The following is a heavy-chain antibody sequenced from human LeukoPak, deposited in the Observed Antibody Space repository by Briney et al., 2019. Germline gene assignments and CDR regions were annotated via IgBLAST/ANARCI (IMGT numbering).Heavy chain of an antibody. J-gene: IGHJ4*02. V-gene: IGHV3-23*01. Sequence: PGGSLRLSCAASGFTFSTYAMSWVRQAAGKGLEWVSDISGTGGRTYYADSVKGRFTISRDNSKNAVDLLMNSLRAEDTAIYYCARDVPYYYDSSGYYSPFDCWGQGTLVTVSS. CDR1: GFTFSTYA. CDR2: ISGTGGRT. CDR3: ARDVPYYYDSSGYYSPFDC. D-gene: IGHD3-22*01.